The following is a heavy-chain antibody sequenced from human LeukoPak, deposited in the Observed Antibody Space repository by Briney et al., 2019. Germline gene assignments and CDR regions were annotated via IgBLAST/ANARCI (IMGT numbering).Heavy chain of an antibody. CDR1: GCSFSSYW. V-gene: IGHV3-7*03. CDR3: ARREQWSSDF. CDR2: INQDGGER. Sequence: PGGALRLSCAGAGCSFSSYWMTWVGQAPGKGVEGVANINQDGGERYYVHSVKGRFTTSRDNAKNSLPLQMNSLRADDTAVYYCARREQWSSDFWGQGTLVTVSS. J-gene: IGHJ4*02. D-gene: IGHD6-19*01.